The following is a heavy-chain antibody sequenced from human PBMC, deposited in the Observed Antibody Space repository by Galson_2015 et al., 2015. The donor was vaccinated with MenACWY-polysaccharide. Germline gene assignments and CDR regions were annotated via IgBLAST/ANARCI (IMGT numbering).Heavy chain of an antibody. CDR3: ARGHYGMDV. V-gene: IGHV3-7*01. CDR2: IKPDGSET. J-gene: IGHJ6*02. CDR1: GFNFSSYW. Sequence: SLRLSCAVSGFNFSSYWMSWVRQAPGKGLEWVANIKPDGSETNYVDSVRGRFTIFRDNAKSSLYLQMNSLRAEDTAMFYCARGHYGMDVWGQGTTVTASS.